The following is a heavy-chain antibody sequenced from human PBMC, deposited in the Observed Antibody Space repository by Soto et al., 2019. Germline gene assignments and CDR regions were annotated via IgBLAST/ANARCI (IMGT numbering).Heavy chain of an antibody. CDR1: GFTFSSYD. D-gene: IGHD7-27*01. J-gene: IGHJ6*03. CDR3: ARGRRLGTMDV. V-gene: IGHV3-13*01. CDR2: IGTAGDT. Sequence: GGSLRPSCAASGFTFSSYDMHWVRQATGKGLEWVSAIGTAGDTYYPGSVKGRFTISRENAKNSLYLQMNSLRAGDTAVYYCARGRRLGTMDVWGKGTTVTVSS.